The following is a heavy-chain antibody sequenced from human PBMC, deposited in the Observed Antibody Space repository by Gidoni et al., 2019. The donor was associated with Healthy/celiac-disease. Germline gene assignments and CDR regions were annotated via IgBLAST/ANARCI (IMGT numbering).Heavy chain of an antibody. V-gene: IGHV3-33*01. CDR1: GFTFSSYG. Sequence: QVQLVESGGGVVQPGRSLRLSCAASGFTFSSYGMHWVRQAPGKGLGWVAVIWYDGSNKYYADSVKGRFTISRDNSKNTLYLQMNSLRAEDTAVYYCARDRTGYCSGGSCYPDYWGQGTLVTVSS. CDR2: IWYDGSNK. J-gene: IGHJ4*02. CDR3: ARDRTGYCSGGSCYPDY. D-gene: IGHD2-15*01.